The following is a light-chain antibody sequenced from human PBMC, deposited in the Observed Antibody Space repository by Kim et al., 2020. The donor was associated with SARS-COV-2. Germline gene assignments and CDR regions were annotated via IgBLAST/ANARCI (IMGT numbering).Light chain of an antibody. CDR1: SLRSYY. J-gene: IGLJ2*01. V-gene: IGLV3-19*01. CDR3: NSRDSSGNHVV. CDR2: GKN. Sequence: ALGQTLRITCQGDSLRSYYASWYQQQARQATVLVIYGKNNRPSGIPDRFSGSSSGNTASLTIIGAQAEDEADYYCNSRDSSGNHVVFCGGTQLTVL.